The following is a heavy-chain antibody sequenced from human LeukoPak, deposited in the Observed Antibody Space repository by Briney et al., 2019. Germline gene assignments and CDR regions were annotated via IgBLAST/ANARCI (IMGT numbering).Heavy chain of an antibody. CDR3: ARVETYYDFWSGYRYYYYYMYV. V-gene: IGHV1-18*04. CDR2: ISAYNGNT. Sequence: ASVKVSCKASGYTFTGYYMHWVRQAPGQGLEWMGWISAYNGNTNYAQKLQGRVTMTTDTSTSTAYMELRSLRSDDTAVYYCARVETYYDFWSGYRYYYYYMYVWGKGTTVTVSS. CDR1: GYTFTGYY. J-gene: IGHJ6*03. D-gene: IGHD3-3*01.